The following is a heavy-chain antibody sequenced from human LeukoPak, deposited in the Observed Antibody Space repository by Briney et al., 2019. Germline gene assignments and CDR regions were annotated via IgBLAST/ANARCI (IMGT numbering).Heavy chain of an antibody. CDR3: ARDVAAAGKGGYYYYYGMDV. CDR1: GFTVSSNY. Sequence: PGGSLRLSCAASGFTVSSNYMSWVRQAPGKGLEWVSVIYSGGSTYYADSVKGRFTISRDNSKNTLYLQMNSLRAEDTAVYYCARDVAAAGKGGYYYYYGMDVWGQGTTVTVSS. V-gene: IGHV3-66*01. CDR2: IYSGGST. D-gene: IGHD6-13*01. J-gene: IGHJ6*02.